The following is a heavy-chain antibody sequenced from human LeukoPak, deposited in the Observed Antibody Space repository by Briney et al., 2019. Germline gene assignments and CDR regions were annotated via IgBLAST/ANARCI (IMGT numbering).Heavy chain of an antibody. D-gene: IGHD3-10*01. Sequence: TGGSLRLSCAGSGFTFSNAWMSWVRQAPGKGLEWVGRIRNKANSYTTEHAASAKGRFTFSRDDSKNSAYLQMNSLKTEDTAVYYCVLASYYASAYWGQGTLVTVSS. V-gene: IGHV3-72*01. CDR1: GFTFSNAW. CDR2: IRNKANSYTT. CDR3: VLASYYASAY. J-gene: IGHJ4*02.